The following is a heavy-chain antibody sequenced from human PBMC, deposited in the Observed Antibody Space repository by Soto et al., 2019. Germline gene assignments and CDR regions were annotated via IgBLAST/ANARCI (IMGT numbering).Heavy chain of an antibody. Sequence: SETLSLTCTVSGGSITSITNHYCSWIRQPPGKGLEWIGYISYSGHTSYNPSLKSRVILSVDTSKNQVSLNLASVTAADTAVYYCATQGFGTLHGLVDVWGQGTTVTV. J-gene: IGHJ6*02. CDR2: ISYSGHT. CDR3: ATQGFGTLHGLVDV. D-gene: IGHD1-7*01. V-gene: IGHV4-59*08. CDR1: GGSITSITNHY.